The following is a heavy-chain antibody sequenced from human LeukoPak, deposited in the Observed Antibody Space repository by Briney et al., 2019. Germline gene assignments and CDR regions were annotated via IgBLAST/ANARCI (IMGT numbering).Heavy chain of an antibody. Sequence: SETLSLTCTVSGGSISSYYWSWIRQPPGKGLEWIGYIYYSGSTNYNPSLKSRVTISVDTSKNQFSLKLSSVTAADTAVYYCARRVFGVVKGKGDAFDIWGQGTMVTVSS. V-gene: IGHV4-59*08. CDR2: IYYSGST. J-gene: IGHJ3*02. CDR3: ARRVFGVVKGKGDAFDI. CDR1: GGSISSYY. D-gene: IGHD3-3*01.